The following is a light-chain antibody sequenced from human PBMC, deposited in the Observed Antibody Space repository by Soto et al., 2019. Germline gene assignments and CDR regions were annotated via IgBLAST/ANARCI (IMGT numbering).Light chain of an antibody. CDR2: NVS. CDR3: TSYTSSSTYV. J-gene: IGLJ1*01. CDR1: SSDFNYYNS. V-gene: IGLV2-14*03. Sequence: QPVLTQPASVSGSPGQSITISCSGTSSDFNYYNSVSWYQHHPGKAPKLMIYNVSNRPSGVSSRFSGSKSGNTASLTISGLQAEDEADYYCTSYTSSSTYVFGTGTKLTVL.